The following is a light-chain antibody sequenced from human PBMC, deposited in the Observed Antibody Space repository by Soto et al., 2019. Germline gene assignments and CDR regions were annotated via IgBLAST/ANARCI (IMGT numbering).Light chain of an antibody. CDR3: QQYYSYPRT. J-gene: IGKJ1*01. V-gene: IGKV1-5*03. CDR2: KAS. CDR1: QSISSW. Sequence: DIQMTPSPSTLSASVVDRVTITCRASQSISSWLAWYQQKPGKAPKLLIYKASSLESGVPSRFSGSGSGTEFTLTISSLQPEDFATYYCQQYYSYPRTFGQGTKVDIK.